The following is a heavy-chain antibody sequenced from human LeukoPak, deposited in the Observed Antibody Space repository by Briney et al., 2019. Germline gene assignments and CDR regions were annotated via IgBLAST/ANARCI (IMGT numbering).Heavy chain of an antibody. CDR3: ARGSMTSVYFPL. J-gene: IGHJ1*01. CDR1: GFTVSSNY. V-gene: IGHV3-66*01. Sequence: GGSLRVSCVGSGFTVSSNYITWVRQAPGKGLEWVSVIYGGGNTYYADSVKGRFTISRDNSENTLYLQMNSLRAEDTAVYYCARGSMTSVYFPLWGQGTLVTVSS. CDR2: IYGGGNT.